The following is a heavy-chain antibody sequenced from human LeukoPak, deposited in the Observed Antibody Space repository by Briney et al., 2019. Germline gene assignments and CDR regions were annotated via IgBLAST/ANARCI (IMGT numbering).Heavy chain of an antibody. CDR3: ARDLSGITGYTYGRGIDY. Sequence: GGSPRLSCAASGFTFSSYSMNWVRQAPGKGLEWVSSISTSSSYIYYADSVKGRFTISRDNSKNTLYLEMNSLRAEDTAVYYCARDLSGITGYTYGRGIDYWGQGTLVTVSS. CDR2: ISTSSSYI. J-gene: IGHJ4*02. V-gene: IGHV3-21*01. D-gene: IGHD5-18*01. CDR1: GFTFSSYS.